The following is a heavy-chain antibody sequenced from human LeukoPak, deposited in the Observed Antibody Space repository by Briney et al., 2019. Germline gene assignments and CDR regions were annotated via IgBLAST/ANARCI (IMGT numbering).Heavy chain of an antibody. CDR1: GGTFSSDA. Sequence: EASVKVSCKASGGTFSSDAISWVRQAPGHGLEWMGRIIPIFGTANYAQKFQGRVTITTDESTSTAYMELSSLRSEDRAVYYCARGHDYGDSQEPMDVWGKGTTVTVSS. D-gene: IGHD4-17*01. J-gene: IGHJ6*03. CDR3: ARGHDYGDSQEPMDV. V-gene: IGHV1-69*05. CDR2: IIPIFGTA.